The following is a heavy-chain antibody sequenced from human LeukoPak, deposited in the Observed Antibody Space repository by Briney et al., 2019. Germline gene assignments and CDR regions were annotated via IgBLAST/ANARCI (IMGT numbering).Heavy chain of an antibody. D-gene: IGHD5-24*01. CDR1: GGSISSGGYS. J-gene: IGHJ4*02. CDR2: IYHSGST. Sequence: SETLSLTCAVSGGSISSGGYSWSWIRQPPGKGLEWIGYIYHSGSTYYNPSLKSRVTISVDRSKNQFSLKLSSVTAADTAVYYCASEKVRYEMATIPYYFDYWGQGTLVTVSS. CDR3: ASEKVRYEMATIPYYFDY. V-gene: IGHV4-30-2*01.